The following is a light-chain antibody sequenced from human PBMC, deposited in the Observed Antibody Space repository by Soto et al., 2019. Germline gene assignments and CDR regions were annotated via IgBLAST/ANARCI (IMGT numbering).Light chain of an antibody. CDR3: AAWDDSLSAFYV. CDR2: SNN. V-gene: IGLV1-47*02. J-gene: IGLJ1*01. Sequence: QSVLTQPPSASGTPGQRVTISCSGSSSNIGSNYVYWYQQLPGTAPKLLIYSNNQRPSADPHRFSCSKSGTSASLAISGPRSQDEADYYCAAWDDSLSAFYVFGTGTKVTVL. CDR1: SSNIGSNY.